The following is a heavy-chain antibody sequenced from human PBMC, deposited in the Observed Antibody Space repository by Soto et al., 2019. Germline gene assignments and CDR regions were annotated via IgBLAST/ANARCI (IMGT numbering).Heavy chain of an antibody. CDR1: GGSISSYY. Sequence: SETLSLTCTVSGGSISSYYWSWIRQPPGKGLEWIGYIYYSGGTNYNPSLKSRVTISVDTSKNQFSLKLSSVTAADTAVYYCARIAVAGASPYFDYWGQGTLVTVSS. V-gene: IGHV4-59*01. CDR3: ARIAVAGASPYFDY. CDR2: IYYSGGT. D-gene: IGHD6-19*01. J-gene: IGHJ4*02.